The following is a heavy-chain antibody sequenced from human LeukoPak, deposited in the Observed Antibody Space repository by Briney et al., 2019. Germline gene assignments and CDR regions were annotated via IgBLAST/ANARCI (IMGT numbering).Heavy chain of an antibody. V-gene: IGHV4-39*01. D-gene: IGHD2-2*01. CDR3: ARHKPRYCSSTSCYRRIDPGSVNY. CDR2: IYYSGST. Sequence: PSETLSLTCTVPGGSISSSSYYWGWIRPPPGKGLEWIGSIYYSGSTYFNPSLKSRVTISVDTSKNQFSLKLSSVTAADTAVYYCARHKPRYCSSTSCYRRIDPGSVNYWGQGTLVTVSS. CDR1: GGSISSSSYY. J-gene: IGHJ4*02.